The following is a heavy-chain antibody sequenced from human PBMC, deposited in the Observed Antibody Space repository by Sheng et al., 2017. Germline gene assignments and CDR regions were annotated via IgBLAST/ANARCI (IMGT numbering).Heavy chain of an antibody. Sequence: QVQMVESGGGVVQPGRSLRLSCVGSVSSFTTSAVHWVRQAPGKGLEWVALISFDGSIQFYADSIQGRFSVSRGYPRNTVFLQMNNLRPDDTAVYYCAKDQLPGAPFSYGKWTTWGPGTRRSPSP. CDR3: AKDQLPGAPFSYGKWTT. V-gene: IGHV3-30*14. CDR2: ISFDGSIQ. CDR1: VSSFTTSA. D-gene: IGHD2-2*01. J-gene: IGHJ4*02.